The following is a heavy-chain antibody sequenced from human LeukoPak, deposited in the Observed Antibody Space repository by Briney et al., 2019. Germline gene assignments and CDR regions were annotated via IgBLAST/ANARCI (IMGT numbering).Heavy chain of an antibody. CDR3: ARRQGTTLNFDY. J-gene: IGHJ4*02. V-gene: IGHV1-18*01. CDR1: GYTFSSYG. D-gene: IGHD1-1*01. CDR2: INAYNGNT. Sequence: SVKVSCKASGYTFSSYGFSWVRQAPGQGLEWMGWINAYNGNTNYAQNLQGRVTMTTDTSTSTAYMELRSLRSDDTAVYYCARRQGTTLNFDYWGQGTLVTVSS.